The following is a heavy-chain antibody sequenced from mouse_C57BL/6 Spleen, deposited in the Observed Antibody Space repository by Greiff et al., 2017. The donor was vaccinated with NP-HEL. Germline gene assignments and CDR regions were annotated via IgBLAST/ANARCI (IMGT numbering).Heavy chain of an antibody. V-gene: IGHV1-64*01. Sequence: QVQLQQPGAELVKPGASVKLSCKASGYTFTSYWMHWVKQRPGQGLEWIGMIHPNSGSTNYNEKFKSKATLTVDKSSSTAYMQLSSLTSEDSAVYYCARGREYYGSSWYFDVWGTGTTVTVSS. J-gene: IGHJ1*03. D-gene: IGHD1-1*01. CDR3: ARGREYYGSSWYFDV. CDR2: IHPNSGST. CDR1: GYTFTSYW.